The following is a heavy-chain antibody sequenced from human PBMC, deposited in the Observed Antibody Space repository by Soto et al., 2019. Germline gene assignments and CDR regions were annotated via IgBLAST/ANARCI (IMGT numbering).Heavy chain of an antibody. V-gene: IGHV4-59*01. D-gene: IGHD3-3*01. CDR2: IYYSGST. Sequence: SETLSLTCTVSGGSISSYYWSWIRQPPGKGLEWIGYIYYSGSTNYNPSLKSRVTISVDTSKNQFSLKLSSVTAADTAVYYCARLPSYYDFWSGYSAFDYWGQGTLVTVSS. J-gene: IGHJ4*02. CDR3: ARLPSYYDFWSGYSAFDY. CDR1: GGSISSYY.